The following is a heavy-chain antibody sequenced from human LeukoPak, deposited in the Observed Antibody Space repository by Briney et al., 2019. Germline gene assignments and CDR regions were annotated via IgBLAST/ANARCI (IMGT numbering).Heavy chain of an antibody. D-gene: IGHD6-19*01. CDR1: GGSISSGGYY. CDR3: ASQSYSSGWFIDP. Sequence: PSETLTLTCTVSGGSISSGGYYWSWIRQHPGKGLEWIGYIYYSGSTYYNPSLKSRVTISVDTSKNQFSLKLSSVTAADTAVYYCASQSYSSGWFIDPWGQGTLVTVSS. J-gene: IGHJ5*02. V-gene: IGHV4-31*03. CDR2: IYYSGST.